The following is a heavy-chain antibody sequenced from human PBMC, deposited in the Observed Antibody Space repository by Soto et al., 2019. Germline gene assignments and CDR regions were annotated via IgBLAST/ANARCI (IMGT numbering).Heavy chain of an antibody. CDR3: ASTRGYSGYDYFDY. J-gene: IGHJ4*02. V-gene: IGHV4-30-4*01. D-gene: IGHD5-12*01. Sequence: KTSETLSLTCTVSGGSISSGDYYWSWIRQPPGKGLEWIGYIYYSGSTYYNPSLKSRVTISVDTSKNQFSLKLSSVTAADTAVYYCASTRGYSGYDYFDYWGQGTLVTVSS. CDR2: IYYSGST. CDR1: GGSISSGDYY.